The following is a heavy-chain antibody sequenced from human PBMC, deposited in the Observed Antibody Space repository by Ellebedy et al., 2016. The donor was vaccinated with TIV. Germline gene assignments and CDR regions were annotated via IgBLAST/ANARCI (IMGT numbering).Heavy chain of an antibody. CDR3: ATDGTYGNFDN. CDR2: ITNDGSET. CDR1: GFTFSSYW. V-gene: IGHV3-74*01. Sequence: GGSLRLSXAASGFTFSSYWMHWVRQAPGKGLVWVSRITNDGSETRYADSVKGRFTISRDNARKTVYLQMSSLRAEDTAVYYCATDGTYGNFDNWGQGTLVTVSS. D-gene: IGHD1-26*01. J-gene: IGHJ4*02.